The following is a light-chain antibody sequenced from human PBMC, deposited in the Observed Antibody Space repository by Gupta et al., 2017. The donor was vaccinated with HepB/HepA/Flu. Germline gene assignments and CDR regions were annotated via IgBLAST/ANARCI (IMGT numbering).Light chain of an antibody. J-gene: IGKJ1*01. V-gene: IGKV1-5*03. CDR2: KTS. CDR1: QSISSW. Sequence: DIQVTQSPSTLSASVGDRVTITCRASQSISSWLAWYQQKPGKAPKLLIYKTSSLESGVPSRFSGSGSGTDFTLTSSGLQTDDFDTYYYQQYNTYSFGQGTKVEIK. CDR3: QQYNTYS.